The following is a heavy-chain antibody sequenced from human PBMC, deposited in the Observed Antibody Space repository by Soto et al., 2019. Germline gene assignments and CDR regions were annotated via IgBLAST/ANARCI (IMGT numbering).Heavy chain of an antibody. D-gene: IGHD3-16*01. CDR1: GYTFTNYW. CDR2: IYPGDSDT. J-gene: IGHJ4*02. CDR3: ARRARGNWAFDY. Sequence: PVESLKISGEGFGYTFTNYWIGGVRPTPGKGLEWMGIIYPGDSDTRYSPSFQGQVTFSADKSTTSAYLQWSSLKASDTAIYFCARRARGNWAFDYWGQGTLVTVSS. V-gene: IGHV5-51*01.